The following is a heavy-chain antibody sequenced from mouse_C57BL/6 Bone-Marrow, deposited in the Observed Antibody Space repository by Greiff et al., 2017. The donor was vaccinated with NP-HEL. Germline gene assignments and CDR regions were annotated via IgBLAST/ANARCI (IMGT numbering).Heavy chain of an antibody. Sequence: EVKLVESGPGLVKPSQSLSLTCSVTGYSITSGYYWNWIRQFPGNKLEWMGYISYDGSNNYNPSLKNRISITRDTSKNQFFLKLNSVTTEDTATYYCARGGWLLRDYWGQGTTLTVSS. CDR3: ARGGWLLRDY. D-gene: IGHD2-3*01. V-gene: IGHV3-6*01. J-gene: IGHJ2*01. CDR2: ISYDGSN. CDR1: GYSITSGYY.